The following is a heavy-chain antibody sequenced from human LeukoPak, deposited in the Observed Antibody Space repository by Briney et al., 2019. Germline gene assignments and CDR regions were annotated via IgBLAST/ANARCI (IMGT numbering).Heavy chain of an antibody. J-gene: IGHJ4*02. V-gene: IGHV3-23*01. Sequence: GGSLRLSCAASGFTLSSYGMSWVRQAPGKGLEWVSPVSGGGSTTYYADSVKGRLAISRDNSNNTVYLQMNSLRVDDTAVYYCAKPHTPYCSGGTCYLFDYWGQGTLVTVSS. CDR3: AKPHTPYCSGGTCYLFDY. D-gene: IGHD2-15*01. CDR2: VSGGGSTT. CDR1: GFTLSSYG.